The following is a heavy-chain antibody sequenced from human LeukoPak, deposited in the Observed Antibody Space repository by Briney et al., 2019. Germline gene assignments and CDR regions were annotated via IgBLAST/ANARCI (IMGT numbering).Heavy chain of an antibody. J-gene: IGHJ3*02. Sequence: GESLKISCKGSGYSFSSHWIGWVRQIPGKGLEWMGSIYPGDTDTRYSPSFQGQVTVSADKSITTAYLQWSSLKASDTAIYYCARRDYDYLWGRYRSKDGAFDIWGQGTMVTVSS. D-gene: IGHD3-16*02. CDR2: IYPGDTDT. V-gene: IGHV5-51*01. CDR1: GYSFSSHW. CDR3: ARRDYDYLWGRYRSKDGAFDI.